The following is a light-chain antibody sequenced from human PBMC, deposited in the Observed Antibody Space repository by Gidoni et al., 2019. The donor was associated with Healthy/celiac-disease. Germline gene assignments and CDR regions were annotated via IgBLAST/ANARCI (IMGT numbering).Light chain of an antibody. CDR3: CSYAGSSTLV. J-gene: IGLJ2*01. Sequence: QSALTQPASVSGSPGQSITISCTGTSRDVGSYNLVSWYQQHPGKAPNLMIYECSKRPSGVSNRFSGSKSGNPASLTISGLQAEDEADYYCCSYAGSSTLVFGGGTKLTVL. CDR2: ECS. CDR1: SRDVGSYNL. V-gene: IGLV2-23*01.